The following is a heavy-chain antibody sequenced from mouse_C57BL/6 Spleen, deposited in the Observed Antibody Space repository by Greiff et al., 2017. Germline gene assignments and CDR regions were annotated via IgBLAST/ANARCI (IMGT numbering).Heavy chain of an antibody. D-gene: IGHD1-1*01. Sequence: EVQVVESGPELVKPGASVKMSCKASGYTFTDYNMHWVKQSHGKSLEWIGYINPNNGGTSYNQKFKGKATLTVNKSSSTAYMELRSLTSEDSAVYYCARETTTGSMDYWGQGTSVTVSS. CDR1: GYTFTDYN. J-gene: IGHJ4*01. CDR2: INPNNGGT. V-gene: IGHV1-22*01. CDR3: ARETTTGSMDY.